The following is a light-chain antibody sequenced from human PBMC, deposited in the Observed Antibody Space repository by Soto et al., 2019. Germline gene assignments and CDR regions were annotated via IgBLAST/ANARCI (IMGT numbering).Light chain of an antibody. Sequence: DIQMTQSPSTLSASVGDRVTITCRASQSISSWLAWYQQKPGKAPKLLIYDASNLESGVPSRFSGSGSGTEFTLTISSLQPDDSATYHCQQYNSYSPTFGQGTKLEIQ. J-gene: IGKJ2*01. CDR2: DAS. CDR3: QQYNSYSPT. V-gene: IGKV1-5*01. CDR1: QSISSW.